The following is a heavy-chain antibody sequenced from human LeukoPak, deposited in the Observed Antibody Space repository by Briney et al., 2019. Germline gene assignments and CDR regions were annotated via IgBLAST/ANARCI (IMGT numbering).Heavy chain of an antibody. CDR2: ISGTSNSYK. Sequence: PGGSLRLSRAASGFTFSSYSLNWARQAPGKGLEWISSISGTSNSYKYYADSVKGRFTIPRDDAKNSLYLQMNSLRAEDTAVYYRARPSTNASGDFGYWGQGTLVTVSS. CDR1: GFTFSSYS. CDR3: ARPSTNASGDFGY. J-gene: IGHJ4*02. V-gene: IGHV3-21*01. D-gene: IGHD2-8*01.